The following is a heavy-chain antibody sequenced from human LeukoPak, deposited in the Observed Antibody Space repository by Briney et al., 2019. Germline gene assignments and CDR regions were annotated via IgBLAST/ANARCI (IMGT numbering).Heavy chain of an antibody. CDR1: GFTFSSYS. J-gene: IGHJ6*02. D-gene: IGHD6-19*01. CDR2: ISSSSSYI. CDR3: AKEQVAGLNYYYYGMDV. V-gene: IGHV3-21*01. Sequence: GGSLRLSCAASGFTFSSYSMNWVRQAPGKGLEWVSSISSSSSYIYYADSVKGRFTISRDNSKNTLYLQMNSLRAEDTAVYYCAKEQVAGLNYYYYGMDVWGQGTTVTVSS.